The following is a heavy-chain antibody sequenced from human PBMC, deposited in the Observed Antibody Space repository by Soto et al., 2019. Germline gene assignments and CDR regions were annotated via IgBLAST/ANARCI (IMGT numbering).Heavy chain of an antibody. J-gene: IGHJ4*02. CDR3: ATRDYTASPY. D-gene: IGHD2-2*02. CDR2: IHHSGAT. CDR1: GASISDCDW. V-gene: IGHV4-4*02. Sequence: PSETLSLTCAVSGASISDCDWWSWVRQPPGKGLEWIGEIHHSGATNHNSSVKSRVTISLDKSKNHLSLQLDSVTAADTAVYYCATRDYTASPYWGQGILVTAPQ.